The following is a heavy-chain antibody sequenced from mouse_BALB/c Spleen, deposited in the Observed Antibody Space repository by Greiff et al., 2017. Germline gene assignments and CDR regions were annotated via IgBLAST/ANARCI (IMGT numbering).Heavy chain of an antibody. Sequence: QVQLKQSGPSLVQPSQSLSITCTVSGFSLTSYGVHWVRQSPGKGLEWLGVIWRGGSTDYNAAFISRLSISKDNSKSQVFFKMNSLQANDTAIYYCARRHRYDAMDYWGQGTSVTVSS. J-gene: IGHJ4*01. CDR2: IWRGGST. CDR1: GFSLTSYG. V-gene: IGHV2-2*02. D-gene: IGHD2-14*01. CDR3: ARRHRYDAMDY.